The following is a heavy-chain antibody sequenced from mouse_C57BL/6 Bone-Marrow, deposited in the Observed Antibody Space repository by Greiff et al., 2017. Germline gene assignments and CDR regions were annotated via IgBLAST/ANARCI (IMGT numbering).Heavy chain of an antibody. V-gene: IGHV14-4*01. CDR2: IDPENGDT. CDR1: GYNIKDDY. CDR3: TPLAWFAY. J-gene: IGHJ3*01. Sequence: VHVKQSGAELVRPGASVKLSCTASGYNIKDDYMHWVKQRPEQGLEWIGWIDPENGDTEYASKFQGKATITADTSSNTASLQLSSLTSEDTAVYYCTPLAWFAYWGQGTLVTVSA.